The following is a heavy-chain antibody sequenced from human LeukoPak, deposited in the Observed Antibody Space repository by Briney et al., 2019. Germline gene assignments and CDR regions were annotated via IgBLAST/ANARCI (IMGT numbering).Heavy chain of an antibody. D-gene: IGHD3-10*01. CDR2: VKSKADDGTT. CDR3: ATEGGSGSYYGDDAFDM. Sequence: GGSLRLSCKASGFSFTNTWMSWVRQAPGKGLEWVGRVKSKADDGTTDYAAPVQGRFTISRDDSKNTLSLQMNSLKTEDTAVYYCATEGGSGSYYGDDAFDMWGQGTMVTVSS. V-gene: IGHV3-15*01. J-gene: IGHJ3*02. CDR1: GFSFTNTW.